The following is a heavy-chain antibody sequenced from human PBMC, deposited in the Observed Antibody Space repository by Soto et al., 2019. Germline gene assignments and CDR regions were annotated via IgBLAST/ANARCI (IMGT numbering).Heavy chain of an antibody. V-gene: IGHV3-23*01. CDR1: GFTFSSYA. CDR2: ISGSGGST. Sequence: GWSLRLSCAASGFTFSSYAMSLVRQAPGKGLEWVSAISGSGGSTYYADSVKGRFTISRDNSKNTLYLQMNSLRAEDTAVYYCAKGQGSGNYPRYYYGMDGWGQGTTLTVSS. CDR3: AKGQGSGNYPRYYYGMDG. J-gene: IGHJ6*02. D-gene: IGHD3-3*01.